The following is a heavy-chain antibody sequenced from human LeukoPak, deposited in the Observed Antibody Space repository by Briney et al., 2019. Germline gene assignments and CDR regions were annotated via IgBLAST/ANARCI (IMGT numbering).Heavy chain of an antibody. Sequence: GGSLRLSCAASGFTFSSYEMNWVRQAPGKGLEWVSYISSSGGTIYYADSVKGRFTISRDNAKNSLYLQMNSLRAEDTAVYYCARYCGGDCPHAGNAFDIWGQGTMVTVSS. V-gene: IGHV3-48*03. CDR1: GFTFSSYE. J-gene: IGHJ3*02. D-gene: IGHD2-21*02. CDR3: ARYCGGDCPHAGNAFDI. CDR2: ISSSGGTI.